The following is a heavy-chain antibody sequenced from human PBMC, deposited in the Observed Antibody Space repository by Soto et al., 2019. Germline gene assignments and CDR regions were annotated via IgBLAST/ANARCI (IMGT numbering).Heavy chain of an antibody. Sequence: GGSLGLSCTPSGSTFGSYAMTWVRQAPGKGLEWVSAISGSGGSTYYADSVKGGFTISRDNSKNTMYLQMNSLRAEDTAVYYFAKDFMRCDSGGYFLGAFDLWGQGTLVTVSS. V-gene: IGHV3-23*01. CDR2: ISGSGGST. D-gene: IGHD3-22*01. CDR1: GSTFGSYA. J-gene: IGHJ3*01. CDR3: AKDFMRCDSGGYFLGAFDL.